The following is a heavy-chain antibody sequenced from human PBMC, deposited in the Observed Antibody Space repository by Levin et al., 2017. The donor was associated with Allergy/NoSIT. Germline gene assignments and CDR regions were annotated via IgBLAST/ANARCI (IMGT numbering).Heavy chain of an antibody. Sequence: GGSLRLSCAASGFTFSSYSMNWVRQAPGKGLEWVSYISSSSSTIYYADSVKGRFTISRDNAKNSLYLQMNSLRAEDTAVYYCARGGYCSSTSCYPHDAFDIWGQGTMVTVSS. D-gene: IGHD2-2*01. CDR1: GFTFSSYS. J-gene: IGHJ3*02. CDR3: ARGGYCSSTSCYPHDAFDI. CDR2: ISSSSSTI. V-gene: IGHV3-48*01.